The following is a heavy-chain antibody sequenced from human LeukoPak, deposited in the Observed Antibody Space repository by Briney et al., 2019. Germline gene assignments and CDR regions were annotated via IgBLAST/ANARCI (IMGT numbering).Heavy chain of an antibody. V-gene: IGHV3-7*01. CDR2: IKQDGSEK. Sequence: GGSLRLSCAASGFTFSSYGMSWVRQAPGKGLEWVANIKQDGSEKYYVDSVKGRFTISRDNAKNSLYLQMNSLRAEDTAVYYCARDPYQRGYSGYDDAFDIWGQGTMVTVSS. D-gene: IGHD5-12*01. CDR1: GFTFSSYG. J-gene: IGHJ3*02. CDR3: ARDPYQRGYSGYDDAFDI.